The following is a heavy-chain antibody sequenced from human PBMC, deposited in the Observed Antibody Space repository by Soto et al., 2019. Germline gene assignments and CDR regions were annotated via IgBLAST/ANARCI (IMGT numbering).Heavy chain of an antibody. CDR3: ARRRAVAGTGHYYYYGMDV. Sequence: PGESLKISCKGSGYSFTSYWIGWVRQMPGKGLEWMGIIYPGDFDTRYSPSFQGQVTISADKSISTAYLQWSSLKASDTAMYYCARRRAVAGTGHYYYYGMDVWGQGTTVTVSS. CDR1: GYSFTSYW. V-gene: IGHV5-51*01. D-gene: IGHD6-19*01. J-gene: IGHJ6*02. CDR2: IYPGDFDT.